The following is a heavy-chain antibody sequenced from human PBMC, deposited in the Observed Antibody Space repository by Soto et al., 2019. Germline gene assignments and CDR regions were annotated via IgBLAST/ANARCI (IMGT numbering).Heavy chain of an antibody. V-gene: IGHV1-69*01. CDR2: TIPMFGTP. Sequence: QVQLVQSGAEMQQPGASVRVSCKASGGTFSKYAFSWVRQAPGQGLEWLGGTIPMFGTPNYAQKFQGRVAISADESTATGYMELSSLRSEDTAVYFCARPLRDRNYYSG. CDR1: GGTFSKYA. J-gene: IGHJ6*01. CDR3: ARPLRDRNYYSG. D-gene: IGHD3-22*01.